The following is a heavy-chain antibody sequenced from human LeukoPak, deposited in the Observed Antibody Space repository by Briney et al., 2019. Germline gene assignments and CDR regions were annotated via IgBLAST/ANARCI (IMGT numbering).Heavy chain of an antibody. CDR3: ARNLRGGDYVWGSYRPDAFDI. CDR2: ISSRSTTI. CDR1: GFTFSSYS. Sequence: GSLRLSCAASGFTFSSYSMNWVGQAPGKGLEGVSYISSRSTTIYCADSVKGRFTISRDSAQNSLYLQRSGLRAEDTAVYYCARNLRGGDYVWGSYRPDAFDIWGQGTMVTVSS. J-gene: IGHJ3*02. D-gene: IGHD3-16*02. V-gene: IGHV3-48*01.